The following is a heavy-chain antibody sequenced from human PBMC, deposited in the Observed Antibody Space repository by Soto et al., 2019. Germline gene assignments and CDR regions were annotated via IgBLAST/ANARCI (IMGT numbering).Heavy chain of an antibody. V-gene: IGHV4-34*01. CDR1: GGSFSGYY. D-gene: IGHD6-13*01. J-gene: IGHJ3*02. CDR2: INHSGST. Sequence: QVQLQQWGAGLLKPSETLSLTCAVYGGSFSGYYWSWIRQPPGKGLEWIGEINHSGSTNYNPSLKSRVTISVDTTKNQFSLKLSSVTAADTAVYYCARGLGSSSWYQLPHRVTQFNAFDIWGQGTMVTVSS. CDR3: ARGLGSSSWYQLPHRVTQFNAFDI.